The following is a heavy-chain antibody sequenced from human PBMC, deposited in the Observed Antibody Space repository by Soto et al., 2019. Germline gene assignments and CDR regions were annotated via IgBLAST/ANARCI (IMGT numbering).Heavy chain of an antibody. V-gene: IGHV3-49*03. CDR2: IRGKTYGATT. J-gene: IGHJ4*02. CDR3: SRDKRGCSTGSCSSFDS. D-gene: IGHD2-15*01. CDR1: GFTFGDYA. Sequence: GGSLRLSCAVSGFTFGDYAMSWFRQAPGKGLEWVGFIRGKTYGATTEYAASVRGRFTISRDDSKSIAYLQMNSLKTEDTAVDYCSRDKRGCSTGSCSSFDSWGEGT.